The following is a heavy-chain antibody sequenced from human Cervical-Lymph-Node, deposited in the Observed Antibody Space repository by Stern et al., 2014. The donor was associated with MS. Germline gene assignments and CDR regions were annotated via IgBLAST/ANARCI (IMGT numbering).Heavy chain of an antibody. D-gene: IGHD2-15*01. V-gene: IGHV5-51*01. Sequence: EVQLVESEAEVKKPGESLKISCKASGYTFINYWIGWVRQVPGKGLEWMGSIYPGDSDIRCIPSFQGQVTISADKSINTAYLQWNSLKASDAGMYYCARRGFCVGGRCYAEGWFAPWGQGTLVTVAS. CDR2: IYPGDSDI. J-gene: IGHJ5*02. CDR3: ARRGFCVGGRCYAEGWFAP. CDR1: GYTFINYW.